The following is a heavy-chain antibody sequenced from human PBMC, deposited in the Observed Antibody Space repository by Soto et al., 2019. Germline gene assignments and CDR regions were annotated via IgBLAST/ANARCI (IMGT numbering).Heavy chain of an antibody. Sequence: AGGSLRLSCAASGFTFSSYGMHWVRQAPGKGLEWVAVISYDGSNKYYADSVKGRFTISRDNSKNTLYLQMNSLRAEDTAVYYCAKDLSVRRKQWPFDYWGQGTLVTVSS. V-gene: IGHV3-30*18. CDR1: GFTFSSYG. CDR2: ISYDGSNK. D-gene: IGHD6-19*01. J-gene: IGHJ4*02. CDR3: AKDLSVRRKQWPFDY.